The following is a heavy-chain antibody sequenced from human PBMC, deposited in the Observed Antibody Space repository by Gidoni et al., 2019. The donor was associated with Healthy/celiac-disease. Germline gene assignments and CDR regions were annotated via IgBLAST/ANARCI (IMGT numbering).Heavy chain of an antibody. CDR1: GGSISSSSYY. CDR2: IYYSGST. CDR3: ARGRIGEITGTRYFDY. V-gene: IGHV4-39*07. J-gene: IGHJ4*02. Sequence: QLQLQESGPGLVKPSATLSLTCTVSGGSISSSSYYWGWIRQPPGKGLEWIGSIYYSGSTSYNPSLKSRVTISVETSKNQFSLKLSSVTAADTAVYYCARGRIGEITGTRYFDYWGQGTLVTVSS. D-gene: IGHD1-7*01.